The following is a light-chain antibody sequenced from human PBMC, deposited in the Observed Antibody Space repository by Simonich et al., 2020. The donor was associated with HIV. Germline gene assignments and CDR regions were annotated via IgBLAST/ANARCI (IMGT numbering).Light chain of an antibody. V-gene: IGKV1-33*01. CDR2: GAF. Sequence: DIQMTQSPSSLSASVGDRVTITCRASQSINNYLNWYQQKPGKAPKLLIYGAFNLETGVPSRFSGNGSGTHFTFTINSLQPEDFATYYCQQANSFPRSTFGGGTKVEIK. J-gene: IGKJ4*01. CDR1: QSINNY. CDR3: QQANSFPRST.